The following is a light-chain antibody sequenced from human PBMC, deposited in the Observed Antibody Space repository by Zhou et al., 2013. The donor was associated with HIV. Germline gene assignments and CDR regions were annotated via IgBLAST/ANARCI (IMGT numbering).Light chain of an antibody. CDR1: QSISSY. J-gene: IGKJ5*01. CDR3: QQANTFLGIT. Sequence: DIQMTQSPSSLSASVGDRVAITCRASQSISSYVSWYQQRPGTAPKLLIYGASSLQSGVPSRFSGSGFGTDFTLTINRLHPEDFATYYCQQANTFLGITFGQGTRLDIK. V-gene: IGKV1-39*01. CDR2: GAS.